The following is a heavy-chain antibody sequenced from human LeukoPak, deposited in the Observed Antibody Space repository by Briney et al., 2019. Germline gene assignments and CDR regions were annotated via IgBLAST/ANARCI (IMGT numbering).Heavy chain of an antibody. D-gene: IGHD2-21*01. J-gene: IGHJ6*03. CDR1: GYTFSDYD. Sequence: ASVKVSCKASGYTFSDYDVNWVRQAPGQGLEWMGWMNPTSGDTGYAQKFQGRVTMTRSMSRNTAYMELSRLRSEDTAVYFCARVVMKAFYYYYMDVWGIGTTIIISS. CDR3: ARVVMKAFYYYYMDV. CDR2: MNPTSGDT. V-gene: IGHV1-8*01.